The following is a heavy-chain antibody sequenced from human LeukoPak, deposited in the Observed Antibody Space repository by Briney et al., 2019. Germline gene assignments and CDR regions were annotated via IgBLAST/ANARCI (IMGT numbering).Heavy chain of an antibody. D-gene: IGHD2-15*01. Sequence: GGSLRLSCAASGFTFSSYEMNWVRQAPGKGLEWGSAISGSDDGTYYADSVKGRFTISRDNSRNTLYLQMNTLRAEDTAVYFCAKSPVSSCRGSFCYPFDYWGQGNLVTVSS. CDR2: ISGSDDGT. CDR3: AKSPVSSCRGSFCYPFDY. V-gene: IGHV3-23*01. J-gene: IGHJ4*02. CDR1: GFTFSSYE.